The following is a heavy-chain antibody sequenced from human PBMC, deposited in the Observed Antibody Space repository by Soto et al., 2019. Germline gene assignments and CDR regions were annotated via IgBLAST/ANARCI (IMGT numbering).Heavy chain of an antibody. CDR1: GYMFTSYG. D-gene: IGHD3-10*01. CDR2: ISAYNGNT. J-gene: IGHJ4*02. Sequence: ASVKVSCKASGYMFTSYGINWVRQAPGQGLEWMGWISAYNGNTKYAQNLQGRVTMTTDTSTSTAYMEMRSLRFDDTAVYYCVRDLDGSGSYYTDYWGPGTLVTVSS. V-gene: IGHV1-18*01. CDR3: VRDLDGSGSYYTDY.